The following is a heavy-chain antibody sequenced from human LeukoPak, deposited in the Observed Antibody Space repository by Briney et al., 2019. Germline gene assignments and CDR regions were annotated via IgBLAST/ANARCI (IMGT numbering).Heavy chain of an antibody. J-gene: IGHJ5*02. CDR2: IYYSGST. Sequence: SETLSLTCTVSGDSISSTNYYWDWIRQPPGKGLEWIGSIYYSGSTYYNPSLKSRVTISVDTSKNQFSLKLSSVTAADTAVYYCARGMRDWFDPWGQGTLVTVSS. CDR1: GDSISSTNYY. D-gene: IGHD3-10*01. CDR3: ARGMRDWFDP. V-gene: IGHV4-39*01.